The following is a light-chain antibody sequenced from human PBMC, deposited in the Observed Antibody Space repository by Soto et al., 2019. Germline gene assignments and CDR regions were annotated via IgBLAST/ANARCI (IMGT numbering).Light chain of an antibody. CDR2: TAS. CDR3: QNSKSAPGT. Sequence: DIQMTQSPSSLSASVGDSVTITCRASQGLANYLAWYQQRPGKVPKLLIYTASTLQSGVPSRFRGSGSGTDFTRTISSLQPGDVATYYCQNSKSAPGTFGQGTKLETK. V-gene: IGKV1-27*01. J-gene: IGKJ2*02. CDR1: QGLANY.